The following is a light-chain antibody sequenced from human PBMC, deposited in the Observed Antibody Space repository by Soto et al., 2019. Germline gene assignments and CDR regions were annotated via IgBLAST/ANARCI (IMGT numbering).Light chain of an antibody. J-gene: IGKJ1*01. CDR2: AAS. Sequence: IQLTLPPSSLPASLVEIITLTCRASQSICTYLHWYQQTPGKPPELLIYAASNLQSGVPSRFSGGGSGTDFTLTISSLQPEDFATYYCQQRYSAPWTFGQGTKVE. CDR3: QQRYSAPWT. CDR1: QSICTY. V-gene: IGKV1-39*01.